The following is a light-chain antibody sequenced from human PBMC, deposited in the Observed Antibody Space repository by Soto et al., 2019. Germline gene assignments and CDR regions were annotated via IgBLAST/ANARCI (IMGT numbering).Light chain of an antibody. V-gene: IGKV1-39*01. J-gene: IGKJ2*01. Sequence: DIQMTQSPSSLSASVGDRVTITCRASQSISTYLNWYQQKPGKAPKLLIYAPSRLQSSVPSRFSGSACVIDFALTHTSLQPEDCATYYCQQGYSKAYTFRQGTKLEIK. CDR2: APS. CDR3: QQGYSKAYT. CDR1: QSISTY.